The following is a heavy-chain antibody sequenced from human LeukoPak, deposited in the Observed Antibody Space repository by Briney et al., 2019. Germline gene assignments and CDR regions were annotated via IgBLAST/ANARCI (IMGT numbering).Heavy chain of an antibody. V-gene: IGHV3-9*01. Sequence: GGSLRPSCAASGFTFGDYAMHWVRQAPGKGLEWVSGISWNSDSIGYADSVKGRFTISRDNAKNSLYLQMNSLRAEDTAVYFCARLSSWVFEIWGQGTMVTVSS. CDR2: ISWNSDSI. J-gene: IGHJ3*02. CDR3: ARLSSWVFEI. D-gene: IGHD2-21*02. CDR1: GFTFGDYA.